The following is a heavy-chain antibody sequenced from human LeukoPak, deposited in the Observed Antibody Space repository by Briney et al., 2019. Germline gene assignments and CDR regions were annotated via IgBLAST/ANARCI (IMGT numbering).Heavy chain of an antibody. CDR1: GGTFSSYA. Sequence: GASVKVSCKASGGTFSSYAISWVRQAPGQGLEWMGGIIPIFGTANYAQKFQGRVTITADESTSTAYMELSSLRSEDTAVYYCARSMVRGKDWFDPWGQGTLVTVSS. CDR2: IIPIFGTA. D-gene: IGHD3-10*01. V-gene: IGHV1-69*13. J-gene: IGHJ5*02. CDR3: ARSMVRGKDWFDP.